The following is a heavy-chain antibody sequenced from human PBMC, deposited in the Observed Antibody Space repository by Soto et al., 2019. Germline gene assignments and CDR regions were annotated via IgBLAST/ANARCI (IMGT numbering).Heavy chain of an antibody. CDR1: GGSISSGGYY. V-gene: IGHV4-31*03. J-gene: IGHJ5*02. CDR3: ARVPLDYSNPTFDP. CDR2: IYYSGST. Sequence: SETLSLTCTVSGGSISSGGYYWSWIRQHPGKGLEWIGYIYYSGSTYYNPSLKSRVTISVDTSKNQFSLKLSSVTAADTAVYYCARVPLDYSNPTFDPWGQGTLVTVSS. D-gene: IGHD4-4*01.